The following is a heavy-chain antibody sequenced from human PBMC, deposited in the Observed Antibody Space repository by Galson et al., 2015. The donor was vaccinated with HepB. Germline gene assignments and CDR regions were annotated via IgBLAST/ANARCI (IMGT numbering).Heavy chain of an antibody. CDR2: IDPSDSYT. V-gene: IGHV5-10-1*01. Sequence: QSGAEVKKPGESLRISCKGSGDSFSNYWINWVRQMPGKGLEWMGRIDPSDSYTNYSPSFEGHVTIPADKSINTAYLQWSNLKASDTAMYYCGRLNSIIDYWGQGTLVTVSS. CDR1: GDSFSNYW. J-gene: IGHJ4*02. CDR3: GRLNSIIDY. D-gene: IGHD2-21*01.